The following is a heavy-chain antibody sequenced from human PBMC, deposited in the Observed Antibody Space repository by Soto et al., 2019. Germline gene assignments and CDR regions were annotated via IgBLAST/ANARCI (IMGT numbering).Heavy chain of an antibody. Sequence: EVQLVESGGGLVKPGGSLRLSCAASGFTFSNAWMTWVRQAPGKGLEWVGRIKSKTNGGTTDYAAPVNGRFTISRDDSKTTLYLQMNSLKTEDTAVYYCTPVTFAGYDFWYFNLWGRGTLVTVSS. D-gene: IGHD5-12*01. CDR3: TPVTFAGYDFWYFNL. V-gene: IGHV3-15*01. CDR1: GFTFSNAW. J-gene: IGHJ2*01. CDR2: IKSKTNGGTT.